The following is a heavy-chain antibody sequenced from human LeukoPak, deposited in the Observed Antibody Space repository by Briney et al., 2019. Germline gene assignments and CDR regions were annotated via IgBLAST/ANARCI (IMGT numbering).Heavy chain of an antibody. V-gene: IGHV3-9*01. D-gene: IGHD3-22*01. CDR1: GFTFDDYA. J-gene: IGHJ4*02. CDR2: IYWNSCTI. Sequence: GGSLRLSCAASGFTFDDYAVHWVRQAPGKGLEWVSGIYWNSCTIVYADSVKGRFSMSRDNVKNSLYLQMNSLRVEDTAMYYCAKGGSYDSSGYYSNPLYYFDSWGQGTLVTVSS. CDR3: AKGGSYDSSGYYSNPLYYFDS.